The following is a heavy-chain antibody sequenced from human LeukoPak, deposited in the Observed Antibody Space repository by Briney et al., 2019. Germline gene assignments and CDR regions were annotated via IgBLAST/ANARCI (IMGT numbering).Heavy chain of an antibody. V-gene: IGHV4-34*01. J-gene: IGHJ4*02. CDR3: ARGKLSEFDY. Sequence: SETLSLTCAVYGGSFSGYYWSWIRQPPGKGLEWIGEINHSGSTNYHPSLKSRLIISVDTSKNQFSLNLSSVTAADTAVYYCARGKLSEFDYWGQGTLVTVSS. CDR1: GGSFSGYY. CDR2: INHSGST. D-gene: IGHD1-7*01.